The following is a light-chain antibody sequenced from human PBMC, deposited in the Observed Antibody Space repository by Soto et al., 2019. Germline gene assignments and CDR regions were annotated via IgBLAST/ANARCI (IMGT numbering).Light chain of an antibody. CDR2: AAS. CDR3: QQSYSMPRT. V-gene: IGKV1-39*01. J-gene: IGKJ4*01. Sequence: DIQMTQSPSSLSASVGDRVTITCRASQDIGVFLNWYQQKPGKAPKLLIYAASSLQSGVPSRFSGSGSGTDFTVTISSLQPEDFATYYCQQSYSMPRTFGGGTKVDIK. CDR1: QDIGVF.